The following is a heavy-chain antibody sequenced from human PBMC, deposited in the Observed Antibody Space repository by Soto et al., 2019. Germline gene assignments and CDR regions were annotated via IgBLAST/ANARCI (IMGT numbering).Heavy chain of an antibody. J-gene: IGHJ4*02. D-gene: IGHD6-6*01. CDR1: CTSITSTTYF. CDR2: TYYSGRT. CDR3: AKSIPRKSRFDD. V-gene: IGHV4-39*01. Sequence: SETLSLTCPLSCTSITSTTYFWAWIRPPPGRGLEWVGSTYYSGRTHYNPSLKSRARIYVHRSRNRYSLQVSYVTTADTAVYYCAKSIPRKSRFDDWGGGTLVT.